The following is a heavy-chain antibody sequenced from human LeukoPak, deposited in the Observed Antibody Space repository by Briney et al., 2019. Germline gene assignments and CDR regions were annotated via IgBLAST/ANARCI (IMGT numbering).Heavy chain of an antibody. CDR1: GGTFSSYA. J-gene: IGHJ4*02. D-gene: IGHD6-19*01. CDR3: ARVYSSGWYYFDY. CDR2: IIPILGIA. Sequence: EASVKVSCKASGGTFSSYAISWVRQAPGQGLEWMGRIIPILGIANYAQKFQGRVTITADKSTSTAYMELSSVRSEDTAVYYCARVYSSGWYYFDYWGQGTLVTVSS. V-gene: IGHV1-69*04.